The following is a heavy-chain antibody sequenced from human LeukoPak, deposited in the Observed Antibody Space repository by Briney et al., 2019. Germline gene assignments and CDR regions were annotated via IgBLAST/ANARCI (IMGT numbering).Heavy chain of an antibody. V-gene: IGHV3-48*03. Sequence: GESLRLSCAASGFTFSSYEMNWVRQAPGKGLEWVSYISSSARTIYYADSVKGRFTISRDNAKNSLYLQMNSLRAEDTAVYYCARGLHLGGVIAGLDYWGQGTLVTVSS. CDR1: GFTFSSYE. J-gene: IGHJ4*02. CDR3: ARGLHLGGVIAGLDY. CDR2: ISSSARTI. D-gene: IGHD3-16*02.